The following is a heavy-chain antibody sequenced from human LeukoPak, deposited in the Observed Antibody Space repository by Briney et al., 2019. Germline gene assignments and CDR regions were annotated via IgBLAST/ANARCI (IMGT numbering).Heavy chain of an antibody. CDR3: ARDRGAVAATWFDY. D-gene: IGHD6-19*01. V-gene: IGHV3-11*05. Sequence: PGGSLRLSCAAWGFTFSGYYMRGVRRARGRGLEGVTCIGSRCTYTNYADSVRGRFTISRHNAKNSLYLQVDDLRAGHRAVYYCARDRGAVAATWFDYWGEGTLVTVSS. CDR1: GFTFSGYY. J-gene: IGHJ4*02. CDR2: IGSRCTYT.